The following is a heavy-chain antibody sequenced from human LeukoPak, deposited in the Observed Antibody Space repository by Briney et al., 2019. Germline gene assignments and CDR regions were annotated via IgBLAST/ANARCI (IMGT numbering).Heavy chain of an antibody. J-gene: IGHJ4*02. CDR2: INPNSGGT. CDR1: GYTFTGYY. V-gene: IGHV1-2*02. D-gene: IGHD3-22*01. Sequence: ASVKVSCKASGYTFTGYYMHWVRQAPGQGLERMGWINPNSGGTNYAQKFQGRVTMTRDTSISTAYMELSRLRSDDTAMYYCAGTPDSSGDFDYWGQGTLVTVSS. CDR3: AGTPDSSGDFDY.